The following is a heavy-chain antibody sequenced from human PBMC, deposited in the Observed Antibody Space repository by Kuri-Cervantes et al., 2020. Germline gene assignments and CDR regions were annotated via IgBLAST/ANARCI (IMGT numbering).Heavy chain of an antibody. CDR2: IYYSGST. J-gene: IGHJ5*02. Sequence: SETLSLTCTVSGGSISSGGYYWSWIRQPPGKGLEWIGYIYYSGSTNYNPSLKSRVTISVDTSKNQFSLKLSSVTAADTAVYYCARDGGYATRSWFDPWGQGTLVTVSS. CDR1: GGSISSGGYY. D-gene: IGHD2-8*01. CDR3: ARDGGYATRSWFDP. V-gene: IGHV4-61*08.